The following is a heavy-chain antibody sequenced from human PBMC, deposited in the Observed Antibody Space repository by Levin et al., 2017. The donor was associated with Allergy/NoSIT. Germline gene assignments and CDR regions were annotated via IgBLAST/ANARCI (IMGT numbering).Heavy chain of an antibody. Sequence: AGGSLRLSFASSFFPFPLSSLPFFLPSPFKGLEWVAVISYDGGNQNYADSVQGRFTISRDNSKNTLYLQMNSLRAEDTAVYYCARDEWRYCSSSSCYSGFDYWGQGPLVTVSS. J-gene: IGHJ4*02. CDR2: ISYDGGNQ. D-gene: IGHD2-15*01. V-gene: IGHV3-30*04. CDR3: ARDEWRYCSSSSCYSGFDY. CDR1: FFPFPLSS.